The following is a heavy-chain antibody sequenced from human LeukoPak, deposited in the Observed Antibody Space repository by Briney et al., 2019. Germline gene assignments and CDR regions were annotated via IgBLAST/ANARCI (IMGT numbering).Heavy chain of an antibody. V-gene: IGHV4-38-2*02. CDR3: ARQEVVPGANWFDP. CDR1: GGSISSGYY. D-gene: IGHD2-2*01. Sequence: PSETLSLTCTVSGGSISSGYYWGWIRQPPGKGLEWIGSIYHSGSTYYNPSLKSRVTISVDTSKNQFSLKLSSVTAPDTAAYYCARQEVVPGANWFDPWGQGTLVTVSS. CDR2: IYHSGST. J-gene: IGHJ5*02.